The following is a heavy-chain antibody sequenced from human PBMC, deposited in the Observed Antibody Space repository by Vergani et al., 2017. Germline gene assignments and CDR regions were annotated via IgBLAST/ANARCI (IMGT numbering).Heavy chain of an antibody. CDR3: ARGRQQKD. CDR1: GGSISSYY. D-gene: IGHD6-13*01. V-gene: IGHV4-59*12. Sequence: QVQLQESGPGLVKPSETLSLTCTVSGGSISSYYWRWIRQPPGKGLEWIGYIYYSGSTNYHPSLKSRVTISVDTSKNQFSLKLSSVTAADTSVYYCARGRQQKDWGQGTLVTVSS. J-gene: IGHJ4*02. CDR2: IYYSGST.